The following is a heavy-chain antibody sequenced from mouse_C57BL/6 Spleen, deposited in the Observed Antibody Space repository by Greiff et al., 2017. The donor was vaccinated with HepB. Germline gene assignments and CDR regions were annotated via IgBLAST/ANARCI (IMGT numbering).Heavy chain of an antibody. D-gene: IGHD2-1*01. CDR3: TREGIYYGNYAWFAY. V-gene: IGHV5-9-1*02. CDR2: ISSGGDYI. Sequence: EVMLVESGEGLVKPGGSLKLSCAASGFTFSSYAMSWVRQTPEKRLEWVAYISSGGDYIYYADTVKGRFTISRDNARNTLYLQMSSLKSEDTAMYYCTREGIYYGNYAWFAYWGQGTLVTVSA. J-gene: IGHJ3*01. CDR1: GFTFSSYA.